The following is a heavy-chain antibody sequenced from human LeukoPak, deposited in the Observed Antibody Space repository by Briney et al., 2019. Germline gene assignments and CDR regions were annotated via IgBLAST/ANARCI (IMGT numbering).Heavy chain of an antibody. Sequence: GGSLRLSCAASGFTFSNAWMSSVRQAPGRGLEWVGRIKSKTDGGTPDYAAPVKGRFTISRDDSKNTLYLQMNSLKTEDTAVYYCTGVSRSSWYDYWGQGTLVTVSS. D-gene: IGHD6-13*01. CDR3: TGVSRSSWYDY. CDR2: IKSKTDGGTP. J-gene: IGHJ4*02. CDR1: GFTFSNAW. V-gene: IGHV3-15*01.